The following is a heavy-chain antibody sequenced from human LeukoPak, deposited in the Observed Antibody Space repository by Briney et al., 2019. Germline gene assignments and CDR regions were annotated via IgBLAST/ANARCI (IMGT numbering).Heavy chain of an antibody. CDR1: GFTFSSYA. D-gene: IGHD6-13*01. CDR3: ARAGGAAADFFDY. Sequence: PGGSLRLSCAASGFTFSSYAMSWVRQAPGKGLEWVSAISGSGGSTYYADSVKGRFTISRDNAKNSVYLQMNSLRAEDTAVYHCARAGGAAADFFDYWGPGTLVTVSS. V-gene: IGHV3-23*01. CDR2: ISGSGGST. J-gene: IGHJ4*02.